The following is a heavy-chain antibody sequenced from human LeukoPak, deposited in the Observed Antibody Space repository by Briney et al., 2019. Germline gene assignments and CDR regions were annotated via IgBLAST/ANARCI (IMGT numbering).Heavy chain of an antibody. D-gene: IGHD3-10*01. CDR2: ITTSGGYT. Sequence: GGSLRLSCVASGFTFGKYWMSWVRQAPGKGLEWVTTITTSGGYTYYADSVKGRFTVSRDNSKNTLFLQMHSLRAEDTAVYYCAKDGEFWVCADWGDSWGRGAMVTVSS. CDR1: GFTFGKYW. J-gene: IGHJ4*02. CDR3: AKDGEFWVCADWGDS. V-gene: IGHV3-23*01.